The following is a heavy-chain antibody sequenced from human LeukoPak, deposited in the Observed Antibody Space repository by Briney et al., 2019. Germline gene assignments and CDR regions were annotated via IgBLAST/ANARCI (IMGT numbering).Heavy chain of an antibody. Sequence: ASVKVSCKTSGYIFIDYDISWVRQAPGQGLEWMGWMNPKSGDTGYEQKFQGRTTITRDSPISTVYMELSSLRSEDTALYYCARGRYMDVWGKGTTVTVSS. CDR2: MNPKSGDT. CDR3: ARGRYMDV. CDR1: GYIFIDYD. J-gene: IGHJ6*03. V-gene: IGHV1-8*02.